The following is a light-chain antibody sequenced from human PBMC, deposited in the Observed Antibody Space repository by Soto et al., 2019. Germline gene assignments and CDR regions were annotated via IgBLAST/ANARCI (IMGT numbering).Light chain of an antibody. CDR2: AAS. Sequence: ETVMTQSPVTLSVSPGDTATLSCRASQRVSNHFAWYQQKPGQAPRLLIYAASTRAAGVPVRFSGSGSETEFTLTIRRLEPEDFAVYYCQQYGSSPPTWTFGQGTKVDIK. CDR3: QQYGSSPPTWT. CDR1: QRVSNH. J-gene: IGKJ1*01. V-gene: IGKV3-15*01.